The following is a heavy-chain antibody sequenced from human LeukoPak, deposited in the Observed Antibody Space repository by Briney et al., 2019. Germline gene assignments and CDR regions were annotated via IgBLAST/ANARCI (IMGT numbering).Heavy chain of an antibody. CDR2: ISYHGSDE. CDR1: GFTFSSYA. CDR3: ARARGASPLMRNDGFDI. J-gene: IGHJ3*02. Sequence: GGSLRLSCAASGFTFSSYAMHWVRQAAGKGLEWVAVISYHGSDEYYADSVKGRFTISRDNSKSTLYLQMNSLRAEDTAVYYCARARGASPLMRNDGFDIWGQGTMVTVSS. D-gene: IGHD3-10*01. V-gene: IGHV3-30*04.